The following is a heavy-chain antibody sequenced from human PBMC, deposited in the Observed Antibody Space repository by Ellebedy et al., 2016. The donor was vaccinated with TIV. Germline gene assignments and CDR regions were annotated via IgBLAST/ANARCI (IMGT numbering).Heavy chain of an antibody. Sequence: GGSLRLXXAASGSTFTNYALHWVRQAPGAGLEWVASISYDGRNEFYADSVKGRFTISRDNSKNTLYLQMNSLKAADTAVSYCAREEERPGLNDAFDMWGQGTMVTVSS. J-gene: IGHJ3*02. D-gene: IGHD1-14*01. CDR1: GSTFTNYA. CDR3: AREEERPGLNDAFDM. CDR2: ISYDGRNE. V-gene: IGHV3-30*04.